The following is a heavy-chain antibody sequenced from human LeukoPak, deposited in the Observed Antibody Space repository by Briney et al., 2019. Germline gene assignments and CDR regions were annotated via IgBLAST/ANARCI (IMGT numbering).Heavy chain of an antibody. V-gene: IGHV1-24*01. CDR3: ATVFLGGLDY. CDR2: FDPEDGET. CDR1: GYTFTGYY. Sequence: GASVKVSCKASGYTFTGYYMHWVRQAPGKGLEWMGGFDPEDGETIYAQKFQGRVTMTEDTSTDTAYMELSSLRSEDTAVYYCATVFLGGLDYWGQGTLVTVSS. J-gene: IGHJ4*02. D-gene: IGHD3-10*01.